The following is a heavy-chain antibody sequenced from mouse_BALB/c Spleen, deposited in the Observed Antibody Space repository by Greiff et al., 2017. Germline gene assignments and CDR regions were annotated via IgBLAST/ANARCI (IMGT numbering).Heavy chain of an antibody. J-gene: IGHJ3*01. V-gene: IGHV5-6*01. CDR3: ARAGPFAY. Sequence: EVKLQESGGDLVKPGGSLKLSCAASGFTFSSYGMSWVRQTPDKRLEWVATISSGGSYTYYPDSVKGRFTISRDNAKNTLYLQMSSLKSEDTAMYYCARAGPFAYWGQGTLVTVSA. CDR1: GFTFSSYG. CDR2: ISSGGSYT.